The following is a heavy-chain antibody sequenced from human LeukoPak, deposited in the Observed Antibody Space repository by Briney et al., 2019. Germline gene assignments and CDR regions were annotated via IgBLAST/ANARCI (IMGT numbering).Heavy chain of an antibody. D-gene: IGHD6-19*01. CDR1: GYTPSNYG. V-gene: IGHV1-18*01. J-gene: IGHJ3*02. CDR3: ARDSRGWYDNFHAFDM. Sequence: ASVQVSCKASGYTPSNYGISWVRHAPGQGLAWMGWISTYSGDTHYPQKFQGRVTMTTDTSTSTVYMELTSLRFDDTAVYYCARDSRGWYDNFHAFDMWGQGTMVTVSS. CDR2: ISTYSGDT.